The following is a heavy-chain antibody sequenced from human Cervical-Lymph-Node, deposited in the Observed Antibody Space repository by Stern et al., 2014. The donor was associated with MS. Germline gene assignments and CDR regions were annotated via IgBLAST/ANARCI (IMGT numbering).Heavy chain of an antibody. V-gene: IGHV1-18*01. CDR3: ARRGELENDF. Sequence: QDQLVQSGTEVKKPGASVNVSCKASGYIFKNFGISWVRQAPGQGLEWMGWISAYNGNTKYTQKLQDRVIMTTDTSTTTAYMELRNLRSDDTAVYYCARRGELENDFWGQGTLVTVSS. D-gene: IGHD1-1*01. J-gene: IGHJ4*02. CDR2: ISAYNGNT. CDR1: GYIFKNFG.